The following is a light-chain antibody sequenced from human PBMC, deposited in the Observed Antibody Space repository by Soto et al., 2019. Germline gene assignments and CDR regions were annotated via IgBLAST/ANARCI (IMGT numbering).Light chain of an antibody. V-gene: IGLV1-40*01. CDR2: GTT. CDR1: PSNIGAGFD. Sequence: QSVLPQPPSVSGAPGQRITISCTGSPSNIGAGFDVHWYQQFPGTAPKLLIYGTTSRPSGVPDRFSGSQSGTSASLAITGLQAGDEADYYCQSYDTSLSGAWVFGGGTKLTVL. J-gene: IGLJ3*02. CDR3: QSYDTSLSGAWV.